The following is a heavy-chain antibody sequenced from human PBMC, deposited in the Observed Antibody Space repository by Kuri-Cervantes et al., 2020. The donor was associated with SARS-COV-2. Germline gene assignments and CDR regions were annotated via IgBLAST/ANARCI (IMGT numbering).Heavy chain of an antibody. D-gene: IGHD3-10*01. CDR3: ARDRSFTPDY. Sequence: GGSLRLSCAASGFTFSSYEMNWVRQAPGKGLEWVSYISSSGSTIYYADSVKGRFTISRDDAKNSLYLQMNSLRAEDTAVYYCARDRSFTPDYGGQGTLVTVSS. CDR2: ISSSGSTI. J-gene: IGHJ4*02. CDR1: GFTFSSYE. V-gene: IGHV3-48*03.